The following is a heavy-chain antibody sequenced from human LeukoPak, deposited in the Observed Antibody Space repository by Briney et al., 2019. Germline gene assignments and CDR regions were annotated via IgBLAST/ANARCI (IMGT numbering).Heavy chain of an antibody. D-gene: IGHD6-19*01. CDR3: ASGIAVTGPLDH. CDR1: GFTFSSYG. CDR2: IWYDGSNK. J-gene: IGHJ4*02. Sequence: PGGSLRLSCAASGFTFSSYGMHWVRQAPGKGLEWVAVIWYDGSNKYYADSVKGRFTISRDNSKNTLYLQMNNLRVEDTAVYYCASGIAVTGPLDHWGQGTLVTVSS. V-gene: IGHV3-33*01.